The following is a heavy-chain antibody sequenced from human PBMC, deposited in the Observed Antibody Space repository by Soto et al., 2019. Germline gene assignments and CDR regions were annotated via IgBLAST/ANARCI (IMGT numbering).Heavy chain of an antibody. CDR3: VQSRCGGDCLQSYSSHSYYGLDV. CDR1: GLSLSTTGGG. D-gene: IGHD2-21*02. CDR2: IYWDDDK. J-gene: IGHJ6*02. Sequence: ITLKESGPTLVKPTQTLTLTCTFSGLSLSTTGGGLGWIRQPPGKALDWLPLIYWDDDKRYSPSLKSRLTITKDTSKNQVVLTMTNMDPVDTATYYCVQSRCGGDCLQSYSSHSYYGLDVWGQGTTVTVSS. V-gene: IGHV2-5*02.